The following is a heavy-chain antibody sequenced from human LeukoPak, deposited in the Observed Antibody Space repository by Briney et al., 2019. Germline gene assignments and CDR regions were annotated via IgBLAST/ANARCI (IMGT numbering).Heavy chain of an antibody. Sequence: GGSLRLSCAASGFTFSDYYMSWIRQAPGKGLEWVSYISSSGSTIYYADSAKGRFTISRDNAKNSLYLQMNSLRAEDTAVYYCARNSGSYYRGAFDIWGQGTMVTVSS. J-gene: IGHJ3*02. CDR2: ISSSGSTI. CDR3: ARNSGSYYRGAFDI. CDR1: GFTFSDYY. D-gene: IGHD1-26*01. V-gene: IGHV3-11*04.